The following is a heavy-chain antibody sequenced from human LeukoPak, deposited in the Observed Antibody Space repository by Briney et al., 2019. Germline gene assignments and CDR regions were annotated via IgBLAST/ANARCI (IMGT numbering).Heavy chain of an antibody. CDR1: GFTFSTYA. CDR3: ARGYCSSTSCYPLDY. J-gene: IGHJ4*02. D-gene: IGHD2-2*01. Sequence: TGGSLRLSCAASGFTFSTYAVNWVRQAPGKGLEWVSAITGSGGATYYADSVKGRFTISRDNAKNSLYLQMNSLRAEDTAVYYCARGYCSSTSCYPLDYWGQGTLVTVSS. CDR2: ITGSGGAT. V-gene: IGHV3-21*01.